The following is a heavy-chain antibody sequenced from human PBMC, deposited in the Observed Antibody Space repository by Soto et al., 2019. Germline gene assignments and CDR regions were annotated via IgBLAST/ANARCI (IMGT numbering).Heavy chain of an antibody. CDR3: AKDGRLWFVESDPFDI. CDR1: GVTFSSDG. CDR2: ISYSTTHK. Sequence: GGALRLSCEASGVTFSSDGMHWVRQAPGKRRELLPFISYSTTHKYYPHSVKGRFTISRDNSKNTLYLQMNSLRAEDTAVYYCAKDGRLWFVESDPFDIWAQRTMVTVSS. D-gene: IGHD3-10*01. V-gene: IGHV3-30*18. J-gene: IGHJ3*02.